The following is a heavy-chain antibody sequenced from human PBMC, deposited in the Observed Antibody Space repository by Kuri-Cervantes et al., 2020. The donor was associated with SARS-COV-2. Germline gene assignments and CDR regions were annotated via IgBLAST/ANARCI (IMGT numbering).Heavy chain of an antibody. D-gene: IGHD5-24*01. J-gene: IGHJ6*02. CDR1: GFTFSSYA. V-gene: IGHV3-23*01. CDR3: ARDHRDGYNWSSFFGGMDV. CDR2: ISGSGGST. Sequence: LSLTCAASGFTFSSYAMSWVRQAPGKGLEWVSAISGSGGSTYYADSVKGRFTISRDNSKNTLYLQMNSLRAENTAVYYCARDHRDGYNWSSFFGGMDVWGQGTTVTVSS.